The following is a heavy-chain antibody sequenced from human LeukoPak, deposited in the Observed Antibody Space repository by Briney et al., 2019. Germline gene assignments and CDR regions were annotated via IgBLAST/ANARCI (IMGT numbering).Heavy chain of an antibody. CDR2: IWYDGSNK. CDR1: GFTLRIYG. D-gene: IGHD6-13*01. Sequence: GGSLRLSCAASGFTLRIYGMHWVRQAPGKRVGWVAVIWYDGSNKYYADSLKGRFTISRDNSKNTLYLEMNSLRAEDTAVYYCARLTSSWSIDYWGQGTLVTVSS. J-gene: IGHJ4*02. V-gene: IGHV3-33*01. CDR3: ARLTSSWSIDY.